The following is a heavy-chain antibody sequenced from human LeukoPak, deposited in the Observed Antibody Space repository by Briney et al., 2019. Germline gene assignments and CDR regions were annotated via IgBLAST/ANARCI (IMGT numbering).Heavy chain of an antibody. V-gene: IGHV1-69*13. Sequence: GASVNVSCKSSDYTFTSYGISWVRQAPGQGLEWMGGIIPIFGTANYAQKFQGRVTITADESTSTAYMELSSLRSEDTAVYYCAREYGSGSYSADAFDIWGQGTMVTVSS. CDR1: DYTFTSYG. CDR2: IIPIFGTA. CDR3: AREYGSGSYSADAFDI. J-gene: IGHJ3*02. D-gene: IGHD3-10*01.